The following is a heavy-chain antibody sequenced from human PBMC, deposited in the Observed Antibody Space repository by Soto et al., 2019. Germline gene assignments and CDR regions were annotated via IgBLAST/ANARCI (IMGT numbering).Heavy chain of an antibody. V-gene: IGHV3-21*01. CDR1: GFSFSSFS. Sequence: GGSLRLSCAASGFSFSSFSMNWVRQAPGKGLDWVSSITSSSSHIYYADSVKGRFTISRDNAKNSLYLQMNSLRGEDTAVYYCASAPAILTGYYGGGAWLDPWGQGTLVIVSS. J-gene: IGHJ5*02. CDR3: ASAPAILTGYYGGGAWLDP. CDR2: ITSSSSHI. D-gene: IGHD3-9*01.